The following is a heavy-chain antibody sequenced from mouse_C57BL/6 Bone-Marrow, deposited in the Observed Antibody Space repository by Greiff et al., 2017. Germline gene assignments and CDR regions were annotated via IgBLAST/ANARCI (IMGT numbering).Heavy chain of an antibody. CDR3: AREGFITTVVATYWYFDV. V-gene: IGHV5-4*01. D-gene: IGHD1-1*01. Sequence: EVMLVESGGGLVKPGGSLKLSCAASGFTFSSYAMSWVRQTPEKRLEWVATISDGGSYTYYPDNVKGRFTISRDNAKNNLYLQMSHLKSEDTAMYYCAREGFITTVVATYWYFDVWGTGTTVTVSS. CDR1: GFTFSSYA. J-gene: IGHJ1*03. CDR2: ISDGGSYT.